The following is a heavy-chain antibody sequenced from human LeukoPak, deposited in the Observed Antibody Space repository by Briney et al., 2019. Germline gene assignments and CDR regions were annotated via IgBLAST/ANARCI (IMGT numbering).Heavy chain of an antibody. Sequence: SETLSLTCTVSGGSISNYYWSWIRQPAGKGLEWIGHIHTSGITNRNPSLKSRVTMSADTSKNKFSLKLSSVTAADTAVYYCARTVAGTPYFDYWGQGTLVTVSS. V-gene: IGHV4-4*07. CDR2: IHTSGIT. J-gene: IGHJ4*02. CDR1: GGSISNYY. CDR3: ARTVAGTPYFDY. D-gene: IGHD6-19*01.